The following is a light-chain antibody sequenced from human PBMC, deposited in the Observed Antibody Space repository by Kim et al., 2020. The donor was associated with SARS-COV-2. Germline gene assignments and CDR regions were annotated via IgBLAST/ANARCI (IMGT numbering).Light chain of an antibody. V-gene: IGKV3-20*01. J-gene: IGKJ2*03. Sequence: EIVLTQSPGTLSLSPGERATLSCRASQSISSSYLGWYQQKPGQAPRLLIYGASIRATGIPDRFSGSGSGTDFTLTISRLEPEDFAVYYCQHYGSAPYSFGQGTKLEI. CDR2: GAS. CDR1: QSISSSY. CDR3: QHYGSAPYS.